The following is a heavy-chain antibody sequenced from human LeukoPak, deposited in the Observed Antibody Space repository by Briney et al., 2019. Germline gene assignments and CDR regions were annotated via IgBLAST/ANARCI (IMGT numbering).Heavy chain of an antibody. J-gene: IGHJ4*02. V-gene: IGHV3-53*01. CDR3: ARTGYSGSWFSYFDY. CDR2: IYSGGTT. CDR1: GGSISSSNW. Sequence: PSETLSLTCAVSGGSISSSNWWSWVRQAPGKGLEWVSVIYSGGTTHSADSVKGRFTISRDNSKNTLYLQMNSLRAEDTAVYYCARTGYSGSWFSYFDYWGQGTLVTVSS. D-gene: IGHD6-13*01.